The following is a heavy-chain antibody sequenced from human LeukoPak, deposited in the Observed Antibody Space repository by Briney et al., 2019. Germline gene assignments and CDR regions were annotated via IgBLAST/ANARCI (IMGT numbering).Heavy chain of an antibody. V-gene: IGHV1-69*06. Sequence: SVKVSCKASGGAFSSYAISWVRQAPGQGLEWMGGIIPIFGTANYAQKFQGRVTITADKSTSTAYMELSSLRSEDTAVYYCASGDIVATIKYFQHWGQGTLVTVSS. D-gene: IGHD5-12*01. CDR3: ASGDIVATIKYFQH. CDR1: GGAFSSYA. CDR2: IIPIFGTA. J-gene: IGHJ1*01.